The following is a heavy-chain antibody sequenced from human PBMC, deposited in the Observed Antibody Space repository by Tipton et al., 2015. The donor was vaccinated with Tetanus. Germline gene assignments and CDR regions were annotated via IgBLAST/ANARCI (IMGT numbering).Heavy chain of an antibody. J-gene: IGHJ5*02. CDR3: ARHLYGYWFDP. Sequence: PGLVKPSETLSLNCTVSGGSISDKKYYWGWIRQPPGKGLEWIASIYFKGDTYYSPTLKSRVTIAVDTSQNVFSLILTSVTAADTAVYYCARHLYGYWFDPWGQGTLVTVSS. V-gene: IGHV4-39*02. D-gene: IGHD3-10*01. CDR1: GGSISDKKYY. CDR2: IYFKGDT.